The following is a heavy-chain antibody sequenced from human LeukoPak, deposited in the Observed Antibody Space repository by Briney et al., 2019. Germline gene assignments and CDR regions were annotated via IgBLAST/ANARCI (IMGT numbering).Heavy chain of an antibody. CDR2: ISHDGNNK. V-gene: IGHV3-30*18. J-gene: IGHJ4*02. CDR3: AKGEGITGTATPDY. CDR1: GFTFSNYG. D-gene: IGHD1-20*01. Sequence: GGSLRLSCAASGFTFSNYGMHWVRQAPGKGLEWMAVISHDGNNKNYADSVKGRFTISRDNSKNTLFLQMNSLRAEDTAVYYCAKGEGITGTATPDYWGQGALLTVSS.